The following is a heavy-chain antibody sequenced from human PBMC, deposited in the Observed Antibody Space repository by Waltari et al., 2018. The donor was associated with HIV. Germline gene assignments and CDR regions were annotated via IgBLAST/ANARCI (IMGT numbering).Heavy chain of an antibody. V-gene: IGHV3-66*01. J-gene: IGHJ6*02. Sequence: EVQLVESGGGLVQPGGSLRLSCEASGFTVSSTSMSWVRQAPGKGLEWVSVIYSGGSTYYADSVKGRFTISRDNSKNTLYLQMNSLRAEDTAVYYCASIAYCGGDCYPRGMDVWGQGTTVTVSS. CDR3: ASIAYCGGDCYPRGMDV. D-gene: IGHD2-21*02. CDR2: IYSGGST. CDR1: GFTVSSTS.